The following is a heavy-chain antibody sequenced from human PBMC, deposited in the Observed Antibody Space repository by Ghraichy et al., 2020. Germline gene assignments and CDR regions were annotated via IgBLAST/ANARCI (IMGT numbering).Heavy chain of an antibody. V-gene: IGHV3-21*01. D-gene: IGHD2-8*01. Sequence: GGSLRLSCAASGLTFSSCSVNWVRQAPGKGLEWVSYISSSSRYMYYADSVKGRFTISRDNAKNSLYLQMDSLRAEDTAVYFCATDLCSNGVCYSYYFEYWGQGIPVIVS. CDR1: GLTFSSCS. CDR3: ATDLCSNGVCYSYYFEY. CDR2: ISSSSRYM. J-gene: IGHJ4*02.